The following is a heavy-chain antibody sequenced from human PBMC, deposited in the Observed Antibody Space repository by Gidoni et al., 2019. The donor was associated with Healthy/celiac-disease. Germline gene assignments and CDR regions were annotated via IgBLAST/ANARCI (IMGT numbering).Heavy chain of an antibody. J-gene: IGHJ4*02. CDR1: ARTLDDYA. V-gene: IGHV3-9*01. D-gene: IGHD5-12*01. CDR2: ISWNSGSI. CDR3: AKDRGDGYNHPCFDY. Sequence: EVQLAESGGGLVQLGSPPPLPCAAPARTLDDYAMHWVRPAPGKGLEWVSGISWNSGSIGYADSVKGRFTISRDNAKNSLYLQMNSLRAEDTALYYCAKDRGDGYNHPCFDYWGQGTLVTVSS.